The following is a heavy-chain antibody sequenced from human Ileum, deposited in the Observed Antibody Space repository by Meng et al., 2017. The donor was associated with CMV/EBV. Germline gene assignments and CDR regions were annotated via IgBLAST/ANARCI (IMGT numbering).Heavy chain of an antibody. CDR1: GGSISSSSYY. Sequence: SETLSLTCTVSGGSISSSSYYWGWIRQPPGKGLEWIGSIYYSGSTYYNPSLKSRVTISVDTSTNQFSLKLSSVTAADTAVYYCARDRNYDRSGYLYFDYWGQGTLVTVSS. D-gene: IGHD3-22*01. CDR2: IYYSGST. CDR3: ARDRNYDRSGYLYFDY. V-gene: IGHV4-39*07. J-gene: IGHJ4*02.